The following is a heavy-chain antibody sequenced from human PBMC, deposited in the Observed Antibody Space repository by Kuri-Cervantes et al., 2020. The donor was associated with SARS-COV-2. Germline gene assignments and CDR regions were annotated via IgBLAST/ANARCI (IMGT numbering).Heavy chain of an antibody. CDR1: GFTFSSYA. J-gene: IGHJ6*02. CDR3: ASEAKTYYYDEGGV. V-gene: IGHV3-30*01. Sequence: GESLKISCAASGFTFSSYAMHWVRQAPGKGLEWVAVISYDGSNKYYADSVKGRFTISRDNSKNTLYLQMNSLRAEDTAVYYCASEAKTYYYDEGGVWGQGTTVTVSS. D-gene: IGHD3-22*01. CDR2: ISYDGSNK.